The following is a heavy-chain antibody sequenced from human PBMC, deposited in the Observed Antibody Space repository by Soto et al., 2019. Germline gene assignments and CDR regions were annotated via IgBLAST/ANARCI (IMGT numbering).Heavy chain of an antibody. CDR1: GFTFSDYA. Sequence: VQLVESGGGVVKPGRSLRLSCAASGFTFSDYAMHWVRHAPGKGLEWVAVVSHDGRNTQYAESVKGRFTIYRDSSKNTVSREMTRMKAEDTAVYYCAKVWRQWLVTSGFNYWGQGALVTVSS. J-gene: IGHJ4*02. CDR2: VSHDGRNT. CDR3: AKVWRQWLVTSGFNY. D-gene: IGHD6-19*01. V-gene: IGHV3-30*18.